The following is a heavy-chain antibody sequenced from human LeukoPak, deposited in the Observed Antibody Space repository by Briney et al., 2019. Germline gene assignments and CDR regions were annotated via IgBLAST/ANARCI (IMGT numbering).Heavy chain of an antibody. J-gene: IGHJ4*02. CDR3: ARGPAITYFDY. CDR2: ISYDGSNK. D-gene: IGHD1-14*01. Sequence: PGGSLRLSCAASGFTFSSYAMPWVRQAPGKGLEWVAVISYDGSNKYYADSVKGRFTISRDNSKNTLYLQMNSLRAEDTAVYYCARGPAITYFDYWGQGTLVTVSS. V-gene: IGHV3-30-3*01. CDR1: GFTFSSYA.